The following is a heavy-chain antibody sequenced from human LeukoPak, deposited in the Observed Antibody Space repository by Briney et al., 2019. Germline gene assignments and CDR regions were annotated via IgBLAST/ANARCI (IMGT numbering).Heavy chain of an antibody. CDR2: IVVGSGNT. CDR3: AAGAAAGTMGDY. J-gene: IGHJ4*02. Sequence: SVKVSCKXSGFTFTSSAMQWVRQARGQRLERIGWIVVGSGNTNYAQKFQERVTITRDMSTSTAYMELSSLRSEDTAVYYCAAGAAAGTMGDYWGQGTLVTVSS. D-gene: IGHD6-13*01. CDR1: GFTFTSSA. V-gene: IGHV1-58*02.